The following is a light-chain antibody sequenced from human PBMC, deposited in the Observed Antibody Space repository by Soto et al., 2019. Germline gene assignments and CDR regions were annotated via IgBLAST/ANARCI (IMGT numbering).Light chain of an antibody. CDR2: GNS. CDR1: SSNIGAGYD. Sequence: QAVVTQPPSVSGAPGQRVTISCTGSSSNIGAGYDVHWYQKVPGTAPKLLIYGNSNRPSGVPDRFSGSKSGTSASLAITGLQAEDEADYYCQSYDSSLSGSVFGGGTKLTVL. J-gene: IGLJ3*02. CDR3: QSYDSSLSGSV. V-gene: IGLV1-40*01.